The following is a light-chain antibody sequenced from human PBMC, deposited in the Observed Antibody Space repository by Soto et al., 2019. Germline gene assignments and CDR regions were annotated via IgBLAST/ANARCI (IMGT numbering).Light chain of an antibody. CDR2: GAS. CDR1: QSAGNF. CDR3: HQYGTAPLR. V-gene: IGKV3-20*01. Sequence: SLSLVTLSVTPGETASLSCRASQSAGNFLAWYQQKPGQAPRLLIYGASSRATGIPDRFSGSGSATDFTLTISRLEPEDFSVYYCHQYGTAPLRFGPGTKVDI. J-gene: IGKJ3*01.